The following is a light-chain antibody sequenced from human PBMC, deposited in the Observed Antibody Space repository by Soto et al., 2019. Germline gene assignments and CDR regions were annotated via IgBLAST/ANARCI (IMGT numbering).Light chain of an antibody. V-gene: IGKV1-12*01. Sequence: DIQMTQSPSSVSASVGDRVTITCRASQGIDTYLAWYQQKPGKAPNLLIYAASNLQNGVPSRFSGSGSGTVSTPTTSSLQPEDFATYYCHQARGSPLIFGGGTKVES. J-gene: IGKJ4*01. CDR1: QGIDTY. CDR2: AAS. CDR3: HQARGSPLI.